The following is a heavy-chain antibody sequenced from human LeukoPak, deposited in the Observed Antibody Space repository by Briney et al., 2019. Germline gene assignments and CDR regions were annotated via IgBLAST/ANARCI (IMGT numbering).Heavy chain of an antibody. Sequence: GGSLRLSCAAPGFTFSSYGMHWVRQAPGKGLEWVAVISYDGSNKYYADSVKGRFTISRDNSKNTLYLQMNSLRAEDTAVYYCAKGMSSGWYLVSDYWGQGTLVTVSS. V-gene: IGHV3-30*18. J-gene: IGHJ4*02. CDR2: ISYDGSNK. D-gene: IGHD6-19*01. CDR3: AKGMSSGWYLVSDY. CDR1: GFTFSSYG.